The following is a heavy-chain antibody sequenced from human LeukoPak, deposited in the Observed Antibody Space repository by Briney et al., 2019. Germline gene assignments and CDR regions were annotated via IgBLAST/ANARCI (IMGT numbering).Heavy chain of an antibody. V-gene: IGHV3-64*01. CDR3: ARESDYYDSSGYYYQY. CDR2: ISSNGGST. J-gene: IGHJ1*01. Sequence: RGSLRLSCAASGFSFSNYAMYWGRQAPGKGLEYVSAISSNGGSTYYSNSVKGRFTISRDNSKNTLYLQMGSLRAEDMAVYYCARESDYYDSSGYYYQYWGQGTLVTVSS. D-gene: IGHD3-22*01. CDR1: GFSFSNYA.